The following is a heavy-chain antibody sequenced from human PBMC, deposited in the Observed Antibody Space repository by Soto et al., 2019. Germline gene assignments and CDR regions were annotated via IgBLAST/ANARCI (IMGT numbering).Heavy chain of an antibody. CDR3: ARGYHYYDSSGYDKWDAFDI. V-gene: IGHV3-21*01. CDR2: ISSSSSYI. Sequence: EVPLVESGGGLVKPGGSLRLSCAASGFTFSSYSMNWVRQAPGKGLEWVSSISSSSSYIYYADSVKGRFTISRDNAKNSLYLQMNSLRAEDTAVYYCARGYHYYDSSGYDKWDAFDIWGQGTIVTVAS. J-gene: IGHJ3*02. CDR1: GFTFSSYS. D-gene: IGHD3-22*01.